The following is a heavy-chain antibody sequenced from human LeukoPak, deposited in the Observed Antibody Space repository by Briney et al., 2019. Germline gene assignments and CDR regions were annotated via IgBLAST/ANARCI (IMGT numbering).Heavy chain of an antibody. CDR1: GYSFTSYW. J-gene: IGHJ3*02. D-gene: IGHD2-15*01. V-gene: IGHV5-51*01. CDR2: IYPGDSDT. CDR3: ARVGYCSGGSCSVGAFDI. Sequence: GESPKISCKGSGYSFTSYWIGWVRQMPGKGLEWMGIIYPGDSDTRYSPSFQGQVTISADKSISTAYLQWSSLKASDTAMYYCARVGYCSGGSCSVGAFDIWGQGTMVTVSS.